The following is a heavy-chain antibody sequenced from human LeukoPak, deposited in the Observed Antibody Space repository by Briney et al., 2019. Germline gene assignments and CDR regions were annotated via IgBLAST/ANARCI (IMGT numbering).Heavy chain of an antibody. CDR2: INHSGST. CDR1: GGSFSGYY. CDR3: ARADKLGIAYYFDY. V-gene: IGHV4-34*01. D-gene: IGHD7-27*01. J-gene: IGHJ4*02. Sequence: SETLSLTCAVYGGSFSGYYWSWIRQSPGKGLEWIGEINHSGSTNYNPSLKSRVTISVDTSKNQFSLKLSSVTAADTAVYYCARADKLGIAYYFDYWGQGTLVTVSS.